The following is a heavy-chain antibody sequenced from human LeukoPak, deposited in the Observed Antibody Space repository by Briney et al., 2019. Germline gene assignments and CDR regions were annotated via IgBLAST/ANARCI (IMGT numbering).Heavy chain of an antibody. J-gene: IGHJ4*02. D-gene: IGHD3-22*01. CDR2: IIPIVGTA. Sequence: SVKGSCKGSGGTFSSYAIRWVRQAHGQGLEWMGRIIPIVGTANYAQKFQGRVTITTDENTRTAYMELSSLRSEDTAVYYCASSYVSYYDSSGYEVPIDYWGQGTLVTVSS. CDR3: ASSYVSYYDSSGYEVPIDY. V-gene: IGHV1-69*05. CDR1: GGTFSSYA.